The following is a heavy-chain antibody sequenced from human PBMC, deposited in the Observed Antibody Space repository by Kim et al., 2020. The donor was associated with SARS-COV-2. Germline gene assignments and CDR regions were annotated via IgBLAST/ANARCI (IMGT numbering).Heavy chain of an antibody. V-gene: IGHV3-33*01. CDR1: GFTFSSYG. Sequence: GGSLRLSCAASGFTFSSYGMHWVRQAPGKGLAWVAVIWYDGSNKYYADSVKGRFTISRDNSKNTLYLQMNSLRAEDTAVYYCAREFGYCSSTSCYNYYYMDVWGKGTTVTVSS. J-gene: IGHJ6*03. CDR2: IWYDGSNK. CDR3: AREFGYCSSTSCYNYYYMDV. D-gene: IGHD2-2*03.